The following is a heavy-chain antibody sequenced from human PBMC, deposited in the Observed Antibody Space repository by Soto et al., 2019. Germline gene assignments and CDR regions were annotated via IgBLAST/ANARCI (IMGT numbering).Heavy chain of an antibody. CDR1: GCTLSRCS. CDR3: ARVDYDFWGGYVALYYNGMDV. V-gene: IGHV3-21*01. CDR2: ISSSSSYI. Sequence: GDLRVPSGASGCTLSRCSRIGGRLAPGKGVEWVSSISSSSSYIYYADSVKGRFTISRDNAKNSLYLQMNSLRAEDTAVYYCARVDYDFWGGYVALYYNGMDVWGQGTT. J-gene: IGHJ6*02. D-gene: IGHD3-3*01.